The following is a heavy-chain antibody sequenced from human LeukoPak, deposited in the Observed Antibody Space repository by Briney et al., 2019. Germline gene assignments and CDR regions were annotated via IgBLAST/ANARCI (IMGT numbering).Heavy chain of an antibody. J-gene: IGHJ4*02. CDR2: IGGGGSTI. Sequence: GSLRLSCAASGFTFNSYSVNWVRQAPGKGLEWVAYIGGGGSTISYADSVKGRFTISRDNAKNSLFLQMNSLRADDTAVYFCARDRAHSFDYWGQGNLVTVSS. CDR3: ARDRAHSFDY. D-gene: IGHD3-10*01. V-gene: IGHV3-48*04. CDR1: GFTFNSYS.